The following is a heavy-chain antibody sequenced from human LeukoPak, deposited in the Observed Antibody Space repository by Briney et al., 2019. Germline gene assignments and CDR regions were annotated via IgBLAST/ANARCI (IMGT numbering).Heavy chain of an antibody. J-gene: IGHJ4*02. CDR2: MSGSGDHT. CDR3: ATLVFDSSGYSYFDY. V-gene: IGHV3-23*01. CDR1: GFTFSSYA. Sequence: GGSLRLSCAVSGFTFSSYAMSWVRQAPGKGLEWVSGMSGSGDHTYYADSVKGRFPISRDNSKNTLYLQMNSVRAEDTAVYYCATLVFDSSGYSYFDYWGQGALVTVSS. D-gene: IGHD3-22*01.